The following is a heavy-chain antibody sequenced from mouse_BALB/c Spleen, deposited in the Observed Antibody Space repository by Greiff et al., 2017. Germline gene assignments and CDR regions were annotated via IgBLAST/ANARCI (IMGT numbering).Heavy chain of an antibody. J-gene: IGHJ4*01. D-gene: IGHD2-14*01. CDR2: ISYDGSN. CDR3: ARGGYDGAMDY. CDR1: GYSITSGYY. Sequence: EVKLLESGPGLVKPSQSLSLTCSVTGYSITSGYYWNWIRQFPGNKLEWMGYISYDGSNNYNPSLKNRISITRDTSKNQFFLKLNSVTTEDTATYYCARGGYDGAMDYWGQGTSVTVSS. V-gene: IGHV3-6*02.